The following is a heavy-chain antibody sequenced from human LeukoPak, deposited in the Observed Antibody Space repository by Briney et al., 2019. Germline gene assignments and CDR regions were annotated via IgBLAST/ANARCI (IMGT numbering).Heavy chain of an antibody. Sequence: SETLSLTCTVSGASISSYYWSWIRQPPGKGLEWIGYIYYSGSTNYNPSLKSRVTISVDTSKNQFSLKLSSVTAADTAVYYCARTGGDGSGSYRLGTDYGMDVWGQGTTVTVSS. D-gene: IGHD3-10*01. CDR2: IYYSGST. J-gene: IGHJ6*02. CDR1: GASISSYY. V-gene: IGHV4-59*08. CDR3: ARTGGDGSGSYRLGTDYGMDV.